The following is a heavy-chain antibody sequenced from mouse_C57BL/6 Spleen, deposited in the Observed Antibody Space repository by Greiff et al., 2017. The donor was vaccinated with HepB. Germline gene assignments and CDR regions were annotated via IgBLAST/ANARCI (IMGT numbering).Heavy chain of an antibody. Sequence: VMLVESGAELVKPGASVKISCKASGYAFSSYWMNWVKQRPGKGLEWIGQIYPGDGDTNYNGKFKGKATLTADKSSSTAYMQLSSLTSEDSAVYFCARLGGGYYFDYWGQGTTLTVSS. CDR2: IYPGDGDT. V-gene: IGHV1-80*01. CDR1: GYAFSSYW. D-gene: IGHD4-1*01. CDR3: ARLGGGYYFDY. J-gene: IGHJ2*01.